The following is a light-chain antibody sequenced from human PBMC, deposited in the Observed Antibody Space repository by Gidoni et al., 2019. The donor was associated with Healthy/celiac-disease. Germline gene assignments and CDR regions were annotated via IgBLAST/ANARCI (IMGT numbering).Light chain of an antibody. CDR2: KIS. Sequence: LFSPVTLGQPASISCRSSQSLVHSDGNTYLSWLQQRPGQPPRLLIYKISNRFSGVPDRFSGSGEGTDFTLKMRRVEGQDVGVYYGMKARQFAYTYAQXSLLQIK. CDR3: MKARQFAYT. CDR1: QSLVHSDGNTY. J-gene: IGKJ2*01. V-gene: IGKV2-24*01.